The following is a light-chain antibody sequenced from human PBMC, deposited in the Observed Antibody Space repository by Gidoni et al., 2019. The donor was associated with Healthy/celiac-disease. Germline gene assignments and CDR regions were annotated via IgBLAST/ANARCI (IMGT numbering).Light chain of an antibody. CDR3: CSYADTYTWV. CDR2: DVT. V-gene: IGLV2-11*01. Sequence: QSALTQPRSVSGSPGQSVTISCTGTRSHVGDYDYVSWYQQVPDKAPKLMIYDVTERPSGVPDRFSGSKSGNTASLTISGLQPDDEADYYCCSYADTYTWVFGGGTKLTVL. CDR1: RSHVGDYDY. J-gene: IGLJ3*02.